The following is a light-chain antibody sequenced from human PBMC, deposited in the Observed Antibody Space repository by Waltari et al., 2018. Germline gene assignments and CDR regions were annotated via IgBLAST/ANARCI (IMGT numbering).Light chain of an antibody. CDR1: GSNIGSKT. Sequence: QSVLTQPPSASGTPGQRVTISCSGSGSNIGSKTVNWYQQFPGTAPKLLVYINNQRPSWVPDRFSGSKSGTSASLAISRLQSEDEAYYYCAAWDDSLNTWVFGGGTKLTVL. V-gene: IGLV1-44*01. CDR3: AAWDDSLNTWV. J-gene: IGLJ3*02. CDR2: INN.